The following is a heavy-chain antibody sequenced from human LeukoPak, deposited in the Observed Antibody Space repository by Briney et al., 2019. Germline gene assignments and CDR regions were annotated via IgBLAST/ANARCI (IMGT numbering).Heavy chain of an antibody. Sequence: GGSLRLSCAASGFTFSSYWMSWVRQAPGKGLEWVANIKQDGSEKYYVDSVKGRFTISRDNAKNSLYLQMNSLRAEDTAVYYCASFMTTVTTDIDYWGQGTLVTVSS. CDR3: ASFMTTVTTDIDY. V-gene: IGHV3-7*03. J-gene: IGHJ4*02. D-gene: IGHD4-11*01. CDR2: IKQDGSEK. CDR1: GFTFSSYW.